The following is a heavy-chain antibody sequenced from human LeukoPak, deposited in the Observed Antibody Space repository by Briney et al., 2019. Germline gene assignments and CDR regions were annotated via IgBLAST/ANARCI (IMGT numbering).Heavy chain of an antibody. Sequence: GGSLRLSCAASGFTFSSYAMSWVRQAPGKGLEWVSAISGSGGSTYYADSVKGRFTISRDNSKNTLYLQMNSLRAEDTAVYYRAKRSGGSYYFDYWGQGTLVTVSS. V-gene: IGHV3-23*01. CDR3: AKRSGGSYYFDY. CDR1: GFTFSSYA. D-gene: IGHD1-26*01. CDR2: ISGSGGST. J-gene: IGHJ4*02.